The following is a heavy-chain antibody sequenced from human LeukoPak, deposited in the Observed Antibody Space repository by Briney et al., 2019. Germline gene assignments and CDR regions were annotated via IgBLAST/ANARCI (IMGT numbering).Heavy chain of an antibody. CDR3: ARDSTTVTTSAFDT. CDR1: GYSISSGYY. Sequence: SETLSLTCTVSGYSISSGYYWGWIRQPPGKGLEWIGSIYHSGSTYYNPSLKSRVTISVDTSKNQFSLKLSSVTAADTAVYYCARDSTTVTTSAFDTWGQGTMVTVSS. J-gene: IGHJ3*02. CDR2: IYHSGST. D-gene: IGHD4-17*01. V-gene: IGHV4-38-2*02.